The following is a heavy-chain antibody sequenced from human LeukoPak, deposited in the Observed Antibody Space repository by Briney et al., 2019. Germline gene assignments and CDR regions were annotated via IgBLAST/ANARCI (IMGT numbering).Heavy chain of an antibody. D-gene: IGHD6-19*01. Sequence: SSETLSLTCTVSGGSISSSSYYWGWIRQPPGKGLEWIGSIYYSGSTYYNPSLKSRVTISVDTSKNQFSLQLNSVTPEDTAVYYCARSPSPYSSGWYFDYWGQGTLVTVSS. CDR1: GGSISSSSYY. J-gene: IGHJ4*02. V-gene: IGHV4-39*01. CDR3: ARSPSPYSSGWYFDY. CDR2: IYYSGST.